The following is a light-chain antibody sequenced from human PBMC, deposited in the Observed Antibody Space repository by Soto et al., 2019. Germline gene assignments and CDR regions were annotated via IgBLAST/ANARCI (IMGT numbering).Light chain of an antibody. V-gene: IGLV2-23*03. CDR1: SSDVGSYNL. J-gene: IGLJ2*01. CDR3: CSYAGSSTFVI. Sequence: QSALTQPASVSGSPGQSITISCTGTSSDVGSYNLVSWYQQLPGKAPKLMIYEGSKRPSGVSNRFSGSKSGNTASLTISGLQAEDEADYYCCSYAGSSTFVIFGGGTQLTVL. CDR2: EGS.